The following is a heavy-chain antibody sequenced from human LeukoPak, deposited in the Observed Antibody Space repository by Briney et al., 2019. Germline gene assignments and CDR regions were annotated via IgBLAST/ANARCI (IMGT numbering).Heavy chain of an antibody. Sequence: PSETLSLPCTVSGGSIRSHYWSWIRQPPGKGLEWIAYIYSSGTTNYNPSLKSRVALSVDTSTNQLSLKLNSVTPADTAVYYCARFKVGSDWYFDLWGRGTLVAVSS. CDR2: IYSSGTT. CDR1: GGSIRSHY. D-gene: IGHD1-26*01. V-gene: IGHV4-59*11. CDR3: ARFKVGSDWYFDL. J-gene: IGHJ2*01.